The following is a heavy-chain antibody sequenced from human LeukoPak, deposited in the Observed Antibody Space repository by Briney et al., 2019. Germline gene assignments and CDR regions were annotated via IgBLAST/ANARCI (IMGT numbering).Heavy chain of an antibody. J-gene: IGHJ4*02. CDR3: ARDPGIAAAGTRYFDY. CDR2: IIPIFGTA. V-gene: IGHV1-69*13. Sequence: SVEVSCKASGGTFSSYAISWVRQAPGQGLEWMGGIIPIFGTANYAQKFQGRVTITADESTSTAYMELSSLRSGDTAVYYCARDPGIAAAGTRYFDYWGQGTLVTVSS. CDR1: GGTFSSYA. D-gene: IGHD6-13*01.